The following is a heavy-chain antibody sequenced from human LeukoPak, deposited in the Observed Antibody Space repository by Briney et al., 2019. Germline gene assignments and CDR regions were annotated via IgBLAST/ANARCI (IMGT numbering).Heavy chain of an antibody. J-gene: IGHJ4*02. D-gene: IGHD3-3*01. CDR2: VSGGGHNT. Sequence: GGSLRLSCVASGFTFSSYAMSGVRQAPGKGLEWVSVVSGGGHNTYYADSVKGRFTMSRDNSKRTVYLQMNSLRAEDTAVYYCAKDRSSWYYPFDSWGQGTLVTVSS. CDR3: AKDRSSWYYPFDS. V-gene: IGHV3-23*01. CDR1: GFTFSSYA.